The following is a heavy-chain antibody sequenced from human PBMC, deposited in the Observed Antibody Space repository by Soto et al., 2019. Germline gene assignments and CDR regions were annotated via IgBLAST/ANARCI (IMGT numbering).Heavy chain of an antibody. D-gene: IGHD3-9*01. V-gene: IGHV3-30*18. CDR1: GFTFSSYG. J-gene: IGHJ6*02. CDR2: ISYDGSNK. CDR3: AKDYQARYFDWLNYYYYGMDV. Sequence: GGSLRLSCAASGFTFSSYGMHWVRQAPGKGLEWVAVISYDGSNKYYADSVKGRFTISRDNSKNTLYLQMNSLRAEDTAVYYCAKDYQARYFDWLNYYYYGMDVWGQGTTVTV.